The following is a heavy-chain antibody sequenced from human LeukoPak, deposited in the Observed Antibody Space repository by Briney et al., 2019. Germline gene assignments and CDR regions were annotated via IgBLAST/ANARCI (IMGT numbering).Heavy chain of an antibody. CDR2: ISSSSSTI. CDR3: ARAASTAMVNKHIDY. D-gene: IGHD5-18*01. Sequence: PTGGSLRLSCAASGFTFSSYSMNWVRQAPGKGLEWVSYISSSSSTIYYADSVKGRFTISRGNAKNSLYLQMNSLRAEDTAVYYCARAASTAMVNKHIDYWGQGTLVTVSS. V-gene: IGHV3-48*04. J-gene: IGHJ4*02. CDR1: GFTFSSYS.